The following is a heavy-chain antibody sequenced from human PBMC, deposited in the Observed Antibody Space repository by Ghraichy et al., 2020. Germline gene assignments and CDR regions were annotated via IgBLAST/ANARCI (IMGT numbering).Heavy chain of an antibody. CDR3: ARQSRMGSGWYDWFDP. J-gene: IGHJ5*02. CDR1: GGSFSNNY. V-gene: IGHV4-34*01. CDR2: IYHDGAT. D-gene: IGHD6-13*01. Sequence: SETLSLTCAVSGGSFSNNYWTWIRQTPGKGLEWIGEIYHDGATHYNPALKSRVTISVDTSKIQFSLNLTSVTPADTGVYYCARQSRMGSGWYDWFDPWGQGILVTVSS.